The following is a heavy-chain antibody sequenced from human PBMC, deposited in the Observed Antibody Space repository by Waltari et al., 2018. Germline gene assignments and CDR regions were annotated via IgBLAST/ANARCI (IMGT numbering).Heavy chain of an antibody. V-gene: IGHV1-2*06. Sequence: QVQLVQSGAEVKKPGASVKVSCKASGYTFTGYYMHWVRQAPGQGLEWMGRINPNSGGTNYAQKFQGRVTMTRDTSISTAYMELRRLRSDDTAVYYCARLMDIVVVVAATPHWYFDLWGRGTLVTVSS. J-gene: IGHJ2*01. CDR3: ARLMDIVVVVAATPHWYFDL. CDR1: GYTFTGYY. CDR2: INPNSGGT. D-gene: IGHD2-15*01.